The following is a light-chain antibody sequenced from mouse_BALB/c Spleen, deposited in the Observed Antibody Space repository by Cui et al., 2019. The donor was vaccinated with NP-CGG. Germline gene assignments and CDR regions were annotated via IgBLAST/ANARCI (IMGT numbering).Light chain of an antibody. CDR2: GTN. CDR1: TGAVTTSNY. CDR3: ALWYSNHWV. V-gene: IGLV1*01. J-gene: IGLJ1*01. Sequence: QAFLTQESALTTSPVETVTLTCRSSTGAVTTSNYANWVQEKPDHLFTGLIGGTNNRAPGVPARFSGSLIGDKAALTITGAQTEDEAIYFCALWYSNHWVFGGGTKLTVL.